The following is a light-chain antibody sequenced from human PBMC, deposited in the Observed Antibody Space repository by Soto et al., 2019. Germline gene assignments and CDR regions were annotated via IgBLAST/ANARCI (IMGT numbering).Light chain of an antibody. CDR2: DAS. V-gene: IGKV3-11*01. Sequence: EIVLTQSPATLSLSPGERATLSCRASQSVRGYLAWYQQKPGQAPRLVIFDASNRATGIPARFSGSGSGTVFTLIINRLEAEDFGVYYCQQRGNWPPTLTFGQGTNVEIK. J-gene: IGKJ1*01. CDR3: QQRGNWPPTLT. CDR1: QSVRGY.